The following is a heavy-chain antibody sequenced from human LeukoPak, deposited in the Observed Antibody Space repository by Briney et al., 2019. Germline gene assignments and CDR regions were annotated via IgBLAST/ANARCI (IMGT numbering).Heavy chain of an antibody. CDR2: IYSGGST. CDR3: ARGAGPFDY. J-gene: IGHJ4*02. Sequence: GGSLRLSCAASGFTASSNYMSWVRQAPGKGLEWVSVIYSGGSTYYADSVKGRFTISRDNSKNTLHLQMNSLRAEDTAVYYCARGAGPFDYWGQGTLVTVSS. V-gene: IGHV3-53*01. D-gene: IGHD6-13*01. CDR1: GFTASSNY.